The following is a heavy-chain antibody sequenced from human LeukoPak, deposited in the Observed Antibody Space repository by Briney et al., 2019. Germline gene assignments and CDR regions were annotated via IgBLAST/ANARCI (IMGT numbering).Heavy chain of an antibody. CDR1: GFTFDDHA. CDR2: ISWNSGSI. CDR3: AKDITMVRGVPYYFDY. D-gene: IGHD3-10*01. J-gene: IGHJ4*02. Sequence: GGSLRLSCAASGFTFDDHAMHWARPAPGKGLEWGSGISWNSGSIGYADSVKGRFTISRDNAKNSLYLQMNSLRAEDTALYYCAKDITMVRGVPYYFDYWGQGTLVTVSS. V-gene: IGHV3-9*01.